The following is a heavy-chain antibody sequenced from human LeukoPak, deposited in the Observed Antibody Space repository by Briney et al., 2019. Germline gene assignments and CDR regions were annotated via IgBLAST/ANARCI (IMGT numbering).Heavy chain of an antibody. Sequence: ASVKVSCKASGYTFTGHYMHWVRQAPGQGLEWMGRINPNSGGTNYAQKFQGRVTMTRDTSISTAYMELSRLRSDDTAVYYCARPSGSLHWGEIEIRDAFDIWGQGTMVTVSS. CDR3: ARPSGSLHWGEIEIRDAFDI. V-gene: IGHV1-2*06. J-gene: IGHJ3*02. CDR1: GYTFTGHY. D-gene: IGHD1-26*01. CDR2: INPNSGGT.